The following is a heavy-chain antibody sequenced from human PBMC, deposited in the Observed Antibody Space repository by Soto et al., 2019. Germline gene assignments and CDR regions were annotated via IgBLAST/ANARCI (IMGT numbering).Heavy chain of an antibody. J-gene: IGHJ4*02. V-gene: IGHV4-39*01. CDR1: GGSISSSSYY. Sequence: QLLESGPGLVKPSETLSLTCTVSGGSISSSSYYWGWIRQPPGKGLEWIGSIYYSGSTYYNPSLKSRVTISVDTSKNQFSLKLSSVTAADTAVYYCARSLSGTIDYWGQGTLVTVSS. CDR2: IYYSGST. CDR3: ARSLSGTIDY. D-gene: IGHD1-26*01.